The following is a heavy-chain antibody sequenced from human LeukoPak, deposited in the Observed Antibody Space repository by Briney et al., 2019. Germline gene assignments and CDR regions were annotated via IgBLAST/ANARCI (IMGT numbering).Heavy chain of an antibody. D-gene: IGHD3-22*01. CDR3: ARVNDIYYYYGMDV. Sequence: SETLSLTCTVSGGSISSYYWNWIRQPPGKGLEWIGYIYYSGRTNYNPSLKSRVTISVDTSKNQFSLKLSSVTAADTAVYYCARVNDIYYYYGMDVWGQGTTVTVSS. V-gene: IGHV4-59*01. J-gene: IGHJ6*02. CDR1: GGSISSYY. CDR2: IYYSGRT.